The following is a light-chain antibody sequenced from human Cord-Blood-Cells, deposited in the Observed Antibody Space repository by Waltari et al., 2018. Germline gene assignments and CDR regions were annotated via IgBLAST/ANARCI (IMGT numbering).Light chain of an antibody. CDR3: QQYDNLFT. J-gene: IGKJ3*01. CDR1: QDISNY. CDR2: DAS. Sequence: IQMTQAPSSLSASVGDRVTITCQASQDISNYLNWYQQKPGKAPKFLIYDASNLETGVPSRFSGSGSGTDFTFTISSLQPEDIATYYCQQYDNLFTFGPGTKVDIK. V-gene: IGKV1-33*01.